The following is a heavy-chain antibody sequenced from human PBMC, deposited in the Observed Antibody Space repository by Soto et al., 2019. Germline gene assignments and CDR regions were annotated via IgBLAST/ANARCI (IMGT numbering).Heavy chain of an antibody. D-gene: IGHD2-21*01. Sequence: QVQLVESGGGVVHPGRSLRLSCAASGFTFSNYGMYWVHQAPGKGLEWVAVISYDGSNKFYADSVKGRFTISRDNSKDTVFMQMNSLRAEDTAVYYCARSSVAAHYYYGMDVWGQGTTVTVSS. CDR3: ARSSVAAHYYYGMDV. CDR1: GFTFSNYG. CDR2: ISYDGSNK. J-gene: IGHJ6*02. V-gene: IGHV3-30*03.